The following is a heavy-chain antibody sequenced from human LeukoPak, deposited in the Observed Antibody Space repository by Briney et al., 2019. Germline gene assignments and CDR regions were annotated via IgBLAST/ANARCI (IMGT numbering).Heavy chain of an antibody. CDR1: GGTFSSYA. J-gene: IGHJ4*02. Sequence: ASVKVSCKASGGTFSSYAISWVRQAPGQGLVWMGGIIPIFGTANYAQKFQGRVTITTDESTSTAYMELSSLRSEDTAVYYCAGSYSGSLDYWGQGTLVTVSS. D-gene: IGHD1-26*01. CDR2: IIPIFGTA. CDR3: AGSYSGSLDY. V-gene: IGHV1-69*05.